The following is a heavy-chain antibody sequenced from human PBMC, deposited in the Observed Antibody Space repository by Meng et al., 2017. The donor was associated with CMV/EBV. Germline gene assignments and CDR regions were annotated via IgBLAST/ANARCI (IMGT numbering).Heavy chain of an antibody. CDR2: ISSSSSYI. CDR1: GFTFSSYS. CDR3: ARDGVYCSSTSCYIYGYYYYYGMDV. D-gene: IGHD2-2*02. Sequence: GGSLRLSCAASGFTFSSYSMNWVRQAPGKGLEWVSSISSSSSYIYYADSVKGRFTISRDNAKNSLYLQMNSLRAEDTAVYYCARDGVYCSSTSCYIYGYYYYYGMDVWGQGTTVTVSS. V-gene: IGHV3-21*01. J-gene: IGHJ6*02.